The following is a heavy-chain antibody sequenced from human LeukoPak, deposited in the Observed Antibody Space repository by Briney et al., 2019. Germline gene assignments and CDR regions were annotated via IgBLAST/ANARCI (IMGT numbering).Heavy chain of an antibody. Sequence: SETLSLTCTVSGGSISSYYWSWIRQPPGKGLEWIGYIYYSGSTNYNPSLKSRVTISVDTSKNQFSLKLSSVTAADTAVYYCARHIYDSSGYYYGAFDIWGQGTMVTVSS. V-gene: IGHV4-59*08. CDR1: GGSISSYY. D-gene: IGHD3-22*01. CDR2: IYYSGST. CDR3: ARHIYDSSGYYYGAFDI. J-gene: IGHJ3*02.